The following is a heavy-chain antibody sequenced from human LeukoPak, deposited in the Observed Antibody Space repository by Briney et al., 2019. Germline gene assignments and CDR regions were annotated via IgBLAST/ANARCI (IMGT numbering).Heavy chain of an antibody. D-gene: IGHD1-1*01. CDR3: ARFERYNWKTSYGMDV. CDR1: GFTFSDYY. J-gene: IGHJ6*02. V-gene: IGHV3-11*01. CDR2: ISSSGSTI. Sequence: AGGSLRLSCAASGFTFSDYYMSWIRQAPGKGLEWVSYISSSGSTIYYADSVKGRFTISRDNAKNSLYLQMNSLRAEDTAVYYCARFERYNWKTSYGMDVWGQGTTVTVSS.